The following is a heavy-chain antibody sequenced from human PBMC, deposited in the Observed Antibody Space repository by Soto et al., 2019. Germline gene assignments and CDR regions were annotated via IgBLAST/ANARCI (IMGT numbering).Heavy chain of an antibody. CDR2: IYTSGST. V-gene: IGHV4-4*07. CDR1: GASVSTYY. CDR3: ARTQGYCTTTSCSYGMDV. D-gene: IGHD2-2*01. J-gene: IGHJ6*02. Sequence: KTSETLSLTCTVSGASVSTYYWNWIRQPAGKGLEWIGRIYTSGSTNYNASLKSRVTMSVDTSKNQFSLKLSPVTAADSAVYYCARTQGYCTTTSCSYGMDVWGQGTTVTVSS.